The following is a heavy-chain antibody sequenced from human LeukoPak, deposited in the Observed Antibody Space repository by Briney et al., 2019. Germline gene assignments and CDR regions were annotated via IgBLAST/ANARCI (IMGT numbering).Heavy chain of an antibody. Sequence: GGSLRLSCAASGFTFSSYGMRWVRQAPGKGLEWVADIKQDGSEKYYVDSVKGRFTISRQNAKKSLFLQMNSLRAEDTAVYYCARHRSGGSQDDAFDIWGQGTLVTVSS. V-gene: IGHV3-7*01. CDR1: GFTFSSYG. J-gene: IGHJ3*02. D-gene: IGHD2-15*01. CDR2: IKQDGSEK. CDR3: ARHRSGGSQDDAFDI.